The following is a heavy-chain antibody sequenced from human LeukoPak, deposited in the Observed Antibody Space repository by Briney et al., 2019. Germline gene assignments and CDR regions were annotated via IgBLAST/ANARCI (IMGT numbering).Heavy chain of an antibody. CDR3: AKDLWFGERAWAFDI. D-gene: IGHD3-10*01. CDR2: ISWNSGSI. CDR1: GFTFDDYA. Sequence: PGGSLRLSCAASGFTFDDYAMHWVRQAPGKGLEWVSGISWNSGSIGYADSVKGRFTISRDNAKNSLYLQMNSLRAEDTALYYCAKDLWFGERAWAFDIWGQGTMVTVSS. V-gene: IGHV3-9*01. J-gene: IGHJ3*02.